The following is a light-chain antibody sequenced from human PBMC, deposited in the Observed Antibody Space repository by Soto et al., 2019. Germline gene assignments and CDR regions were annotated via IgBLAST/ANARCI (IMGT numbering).Light chain of an antibody. V-gene: IGLV2-14*01. Sequence: QSALTQPASVSGSPGQSITISCTGTSSDVGHYNYVSWYQQHPGKAPKLMIYEVSNRPSGVSNRFSGSKSGNAGSLTISGLQAEDEADYYCSSYTSSSPHVVFGGGTKLTVL. CDR3: SSYTSSSPHVV. J-gene: IGLJ2*01. CDR2: EVS. CDR1: SSDVGHYNY.